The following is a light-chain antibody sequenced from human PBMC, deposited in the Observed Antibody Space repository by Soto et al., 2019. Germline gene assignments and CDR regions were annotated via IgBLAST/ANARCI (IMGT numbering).Light chain of an antibody. CDR1: QSISSW. J-gene: IGKJ2*01. Sequence: DIQMTQSPSTLSASVGDRVTITCRASQSISSWLAWYQQKPGKAPKLLIYDASSLESGVPSRFSGSGSGTEVILTISSLQHDDVATYYCQQYNSYAPYTFGQGTKLEIK. V-gene: IGKV1-5*01. CDR3: QQYNSYAPYT. CDR2: DAS.